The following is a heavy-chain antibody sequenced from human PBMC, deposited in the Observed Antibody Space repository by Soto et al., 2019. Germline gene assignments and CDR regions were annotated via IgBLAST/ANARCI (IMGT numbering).Heavy chain of an antibody. CDR2: IIPIFGTA. CDR1: GGTFSSYA. V-gene: IGHV1-69*13. J-gene: IGHJ3*02. Sequence: ASVKVSCKASGGTFSSYAISWVRQAPGQGLEWMGGIIPIFGTANYAQKFQGRVTITADESTSTAYMELSSLRSEDTAVYYCARGGGYYYDSSGLPRGAAFDIWGQGTMVTVSS. D-gene: IGHD3-22*01. CDR3: ARGGGYYYDSSGLPRGAAFDI.